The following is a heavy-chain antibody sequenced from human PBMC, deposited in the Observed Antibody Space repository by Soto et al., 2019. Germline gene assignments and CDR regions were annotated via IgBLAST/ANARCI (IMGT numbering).Heavy chain of an antibody. V-gene: IGHV1-3*01. CDR1: GYTFISYA. CDR3: ARQMYSSGWTYFDY. J-gene: IGHJ4*02. Sequence: ASVKVSCKASGYTFISYAMHWVRQAPGQRLEWMGWINAGNGNTKYSQKFQGRVTITRDTSASTAYMELSSLRSEDTAVYYCARQMYSSGWTYFDYWGQGTLVTVSS. D-gene: IGHD6-19*01. CDR2: INAGNGNT.